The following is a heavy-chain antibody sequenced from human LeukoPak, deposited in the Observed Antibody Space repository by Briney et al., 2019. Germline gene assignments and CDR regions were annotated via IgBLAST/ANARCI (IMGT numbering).Heavy chain of an antibody. CDR3: AKSFWWFGEFSPFDY. V-gene: IGHV3-21*01. D-gene: IGHD3-10*01. J-gene: IGHJ4*02. CDR1: GFPFSSYS. Sequence: GGSLRLSCAASGFPFSSYSMNWVRQAPGKGLEWVSSISSGTSFIYYADSVKGRFTISRDNAKNSLYLQMNSLRAEDTAVYYCAKSFWWFGEFSPFDYWGQGTLLTVSS. CDR2: ISSGTSFI.